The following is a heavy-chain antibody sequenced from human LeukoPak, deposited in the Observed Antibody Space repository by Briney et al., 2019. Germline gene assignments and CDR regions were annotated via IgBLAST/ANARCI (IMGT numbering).Heavy chain of an antibody. J-gene: IGHJ6*03. CDR3: ARVGVEAAGTNHYYYYYMDV. Sequence: PGGSLRLPCAASGFTFSTYDMHWVRQPTGTTGKGLEWVSAIGTSGDTYYSDSVKGRFTISRENAKNSLYLQMNSLRAGDTAVYYCARVGVEAAGTNHYYYYYMDVWGKGTTVTVSS. V-gene: IGHV3-13*01. CDR2: IGTSGDT. CDR1: GFTFSTYD. D-gene: IGHD6-13*01.